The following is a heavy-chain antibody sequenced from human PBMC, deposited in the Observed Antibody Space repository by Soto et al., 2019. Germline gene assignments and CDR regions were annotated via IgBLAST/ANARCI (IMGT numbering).Heavy chain of an antibody. Sequence: ASVKVSCKVSGYTLTELSMHWVRQAPGKGLEWMGGIDADNGDTNYAQKFQGRVTMTTDTSTSTAYMELRSLRSDDTAVYYCARDPPPPDYWGQGTLVTVSS. CDR2: IDADNGDT. J-gene: IGHJ4*02. V-gene: IGHV1-24*01. CDR1: GYTLTELS. CDR3: ARDPPPPDY.